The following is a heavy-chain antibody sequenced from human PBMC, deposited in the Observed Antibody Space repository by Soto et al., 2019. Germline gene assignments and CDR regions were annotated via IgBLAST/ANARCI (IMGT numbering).Heavy chain of an antibody. CDR2: ISAYNGST. J-gene: IGHJ6*02. CDR3: ARGHYYDSSGDYMDV. Sequence: VSGKVCSKAYGYPFTSFGTSLVRQAPGQGLEWIGWISAYNGSTNYAQKLQVRVTMTTDTSTSTAYMELRSLRSDDTAVYYCARGHYYDSSGDYMDVWGQGTTVTVSS. CDR1: GYPFTSFG. D-gene: IGHD3-22*01. V-gene: IGHV1-18*01.